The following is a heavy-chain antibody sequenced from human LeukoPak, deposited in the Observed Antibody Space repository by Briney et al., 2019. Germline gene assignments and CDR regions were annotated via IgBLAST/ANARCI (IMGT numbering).Heavy chain of an antibody. CDR3: ARDLRRWFDP. Sequence: GASVKVSCKASGGTFSSYAISWVRQAPGQGLEWMGGIIPIFGTANYAQKFQGRVTITTDESTSTAYVELSSLRSEDTAVYYCARDLRRWFDPWGQGTLVTVSS. J-gene: IGHJ5*02. D-gene: IGHD5/OR15-5a*01. CDR2: IIPIFGTA. V-gene: IGHV1-69*05. CDR1: GGTFSSYA.